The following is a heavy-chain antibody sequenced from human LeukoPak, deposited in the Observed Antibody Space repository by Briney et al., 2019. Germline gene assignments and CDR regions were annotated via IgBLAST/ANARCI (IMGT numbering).Heavy chain of an antibody. CDR2: ISWNSGSI. Sequence: GRSLRLSCAASGFTFNDYAMHWVRQAPGKGLEWVSGISWNSGSIGYADSVKGRFTISRDNAKNSLYLQMNSLRAEDTALYYCAKDVQWLGRGYFDYWGQGTLVTVSS. CDR3: AKDVQWLGRGYFDY. V-gene: IGHV3-9*01. D-gene: IGHD6-19*01. J-gene: IGHJ4*02. CDR1: GFTFNDYA.